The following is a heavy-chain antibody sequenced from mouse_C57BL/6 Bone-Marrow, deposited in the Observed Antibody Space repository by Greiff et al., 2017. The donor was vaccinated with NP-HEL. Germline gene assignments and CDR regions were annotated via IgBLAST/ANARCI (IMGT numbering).Heavy chain of an antibody. Sequence: QVQLQQPGAELVRPGYSVKLSCKASGYTFTSYWMHWVKQRPIQGLEWIGNIDPSDSETHYNQKFKDKATLTVDKSSSTAYMQLSSLTSEDSAVYYCAGYGYDEDYYAMDYWGQGTSVTVSS. V-gene: IGHV1-52*01. J-gene: IGHJ4*01. CDR1: GYTFTSYW. D-gene: IGHD2-2*01. CDR2: IDPSDSET. CDR3: AGYGYDEDYYAMDY.